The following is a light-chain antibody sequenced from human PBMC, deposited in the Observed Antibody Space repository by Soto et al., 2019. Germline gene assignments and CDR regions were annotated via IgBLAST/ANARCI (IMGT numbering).Light chain of an antibody. Sequence: QSALTQPASVAGSPGQSITISCTGTSSDVGGYNYVSWYQQHPGKAPKLMIYDVSNRTSGVSNRFYGSKAGNTASLTSYGHQAEGEADYYCSSYTSSSSLYVFGTGTKVTFL. V-gene: IGLV2-14*01. CDR2: DVS. J-gene: IGLJ1*01. CDR3: SSYTSSSSLYV. CDR1: SSDVGGYNY.